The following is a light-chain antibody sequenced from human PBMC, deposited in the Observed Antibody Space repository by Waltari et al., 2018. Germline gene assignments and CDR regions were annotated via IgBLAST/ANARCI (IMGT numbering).Light chain of an antibody. V-gene: IGLV3-21*04. CDR3: QVWDSGSDHPAVV. CDR2: YDS. CDR1: NIGSKS. J-gene: IGLJ2*01. Sequence: SYVLTQPPSVSVAPGKTARITCGGHNIGSKSVHWYQQKPGRAPVLVIYYDSDRPSGIPERFSGSNSGNTATLTISRVEAGDEADYYCQVWDSGSDHPAVVFGGGTKLTVL.